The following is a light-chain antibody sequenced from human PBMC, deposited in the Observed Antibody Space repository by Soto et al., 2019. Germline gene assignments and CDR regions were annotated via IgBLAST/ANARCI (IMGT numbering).Light chain of an antibody. CDR2: KAS. J-gene: IGKJ1*01. Sequence: DIQMTQSPSTLSASVGDRVSITCRASQTISSWLAWYQQKPGKAPKLLVYKASTLESWVPSRFSGSASGTEFSLTISSLQPDDFATYYCQQYSVYPWTFGQGTKIDVK. V-gene: IGKV1-5*03. CDR3: QQYSVYPWT. CDR1: QTISSW.